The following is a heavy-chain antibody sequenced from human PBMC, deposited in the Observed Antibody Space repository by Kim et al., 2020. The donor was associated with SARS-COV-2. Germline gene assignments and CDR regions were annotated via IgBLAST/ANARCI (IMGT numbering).Heavy chain of an antibody. J-gene: IGHJ3*02. D-gene: IGHD5-18*01. V-gene: IGHV3-11*06. CDR3: ARREGWIQLWLCAFDI. Sequence: VKGRFNISRDNAKNSLYLQMNSLRAEDTAEYYCARREGWIQLWLCAFDIWGQGTMVTVSS.